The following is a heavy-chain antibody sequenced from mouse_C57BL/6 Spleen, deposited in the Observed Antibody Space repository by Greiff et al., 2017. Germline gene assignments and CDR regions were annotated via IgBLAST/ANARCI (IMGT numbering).Heavy chain of an antibody. J-gene: IGHJ2*01. CDR3: ARRYDGYSDY. CDR1: GFTFSSYG. D-gene: IGHD2-3*01. Sequence: EVQVVESGGDLVTPGGSLKLSCAASGFTFSSYGMSWVRQTPDKRLEWVATISSGGSYTYYPDSVKGRFTISKDNAKNTLYLQMSSLKSEDTAMYYCARRYDGYSDYWGQGTTLTVSS. CDR2: ISSGGSYT. V-gene: IGHV5-6*01.